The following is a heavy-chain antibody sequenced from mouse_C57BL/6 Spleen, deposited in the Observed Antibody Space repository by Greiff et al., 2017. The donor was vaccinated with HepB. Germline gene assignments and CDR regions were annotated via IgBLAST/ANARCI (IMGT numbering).Heavy chain of an antibody. CDR3: ARSDGYDEDYFDY. CDR1: GYSFTSYY. J-gene: IGHJ2*01. V-gene: IGHV1-66*01. CDR2: IYPGSGNT. D-gene: IGHD2-2*01. Sequence: VQLQQSGPELVKPGASVKISCKASGYSFTSYYIHWVKQRPGQGLEWIGWIYPGSGNTKYNEKFKGKATLTADTSSSTAYMQLSSLTSEDSAVYYCARSDGYDEDYFDYWGKGTTLTVSS.